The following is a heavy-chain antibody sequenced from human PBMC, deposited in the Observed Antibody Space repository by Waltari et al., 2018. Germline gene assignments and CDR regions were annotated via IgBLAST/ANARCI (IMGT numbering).Heavy chain of an antibody. Sequence: QVQLQESGPGLVKPSETLSLTCTVSGGSISSYYWSWIRQPPGKGLDWIGYIYYSGITNSNPPLKSRVTISVDTSKNQFSLKLNSVTAADTAVYYCARGSRGNGAAVDVWGQGTMVTVSS. V-gene: IGHV4-59*01. J-gene: IGHJ3*01. CDR2: IYYSGIT. D-gene: IGHD3-22*01. CDR1: GGSISSYY. CDR3: ARGSRGNGAAVDV.